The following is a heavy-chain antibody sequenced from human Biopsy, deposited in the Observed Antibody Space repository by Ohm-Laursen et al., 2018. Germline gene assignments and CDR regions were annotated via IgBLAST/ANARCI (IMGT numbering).Heavy chain of an antibody. CDR2: IYYSGTT. V-gene: IGHV4-31*01. CDR1: GGSVSSGGFY. CDR3: ARRPYGGTRYWYFDL. Sequence: TLSLTCTVSGGSVSSGGFYWSWIRQHPGKGLEWIGYIYYSGTTYYNPSLKSLVTISADTSKNQFSLKLNFVTAADTAVYYCARRPYGGTRYWYFDLWGRGTLVTVSS. D-gene: IGHD4-23*01. J-gene: IGHJ2*01.